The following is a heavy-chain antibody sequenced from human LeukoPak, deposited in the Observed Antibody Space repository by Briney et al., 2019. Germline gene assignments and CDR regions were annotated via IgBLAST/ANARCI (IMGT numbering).Heavy chain of an antibody. V-gene: IGHV3-7*01. CDR3: ASLDPYSSGWYDAFDI. D-gene: IGHD6-19*01. CDR1: GFTFSNYW. Sequence: GGSLRLSCAATGFTFSNYWMNWVRQAPGKGLECVANIRQDGSEKYYVDSVKGRFTISRDNARNSLSLQMNSLRAEDTAVYYCASLDPYSSGWYDAFDIWGQGAMVTVSS. CDR2: IRQDGSEK. J-gene: IGHJ3*02.